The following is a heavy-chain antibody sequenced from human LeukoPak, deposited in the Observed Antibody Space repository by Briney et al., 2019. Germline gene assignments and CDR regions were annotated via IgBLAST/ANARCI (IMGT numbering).Heavy chain of an antibody. J-gene: IGHJ4*02. CDR3: ARDYGDYGGSVTPFDY. V-gene: IGHV3-7*01. Sequence: PGGSLRLSCAASGFTLSSYWMSWVRQAPGKGLEWVANIKQDGSEKYYVDSVKGRFTISRDNAKNSLYLQMNSLRAEDTAVYYCARDYGDYGGSVTPFDYWGQGTLVTVSS. CDR2: IKQDGSEK. D-gene: IGHD4-17*01. CDR1: GFTLSSYW.